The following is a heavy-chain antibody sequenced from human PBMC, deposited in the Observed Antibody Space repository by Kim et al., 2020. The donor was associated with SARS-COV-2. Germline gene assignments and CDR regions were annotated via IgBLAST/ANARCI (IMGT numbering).Heavy chain of an antibody. V-gene: IGHV3-48*02. Sequence: GGSLRLSCAASGFTFSSYSMNWVRQAPGKGLEWVSYISSSSSTIYYADSVKGRFTISRDNAKNSLYLQMNSLRDEDTAVYYCARRASCSGGSCYSPPARRYYYYYMDVWGKGTTVTVSS. CDR2: ISSSSSTI. CDR3: ARRASCSGGSCYSPPARRYYYYYMDV. CDR1: GFTFSSYS. D-gene: IGHD2-15*01. J-gene: IGHJ6*03.